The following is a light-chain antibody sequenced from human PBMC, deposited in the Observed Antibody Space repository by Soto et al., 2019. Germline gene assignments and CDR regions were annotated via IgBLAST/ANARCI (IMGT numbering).Light chain of an antibody. CDR1: SSDVGGYNY. CDR3: SSYTTNSTPVV. V-gene: IGLV2-14*01. CDR2: DVS. J-gene: IGLJ2*01. Sequence: QSALTQPASVSGSPGQSITISCTGTSSDVGGYNYVSWYQQHPGKAPKLMIYDVSNRPSGVSNRFSGSKSGNTASLTISGLQAEYEADYYCSSYTTNSTPVVFGGGTKVTVL.